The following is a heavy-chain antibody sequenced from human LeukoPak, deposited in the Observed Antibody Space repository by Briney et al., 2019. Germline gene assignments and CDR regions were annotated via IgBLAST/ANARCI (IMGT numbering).Heavy chain of an antibody. Sequence: ASVKVSCKASGYTFTGYYMHWVRQAPGQGLEWMGCINPNSGGTNYAQKFQGRVTMTRDTSISKAYMELSRLRSDDTAVYYCARAKDIVVVPAALFDPWGQGTMVSVSS. V-gene: IGHV1-2*02. CDR3: ARAKDIVVVPAALFDP. J-gene: IGHJ5*02. CDR2: INPNSGGT. CDR1: GYTFTGYY. D-gene: IGHD2-2*01.